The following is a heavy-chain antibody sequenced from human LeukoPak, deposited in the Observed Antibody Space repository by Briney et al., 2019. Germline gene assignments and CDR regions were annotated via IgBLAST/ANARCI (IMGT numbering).Heavy chain of an antibody. CDR1: GFTFSSYS. Sequence: GGSLRLSCAASGFTFSSYSMNWVRQAPGKGLEWVSSISSSSSYIYYADSVKGRFTISRDNAKNSLYLQVNSLRVEDTAVYYCARHRYYYDSSGSPHFVYWGQGTLVTVSS. J-gene: IGHJ4*02. V-gene: IGHV3-21*01. D-gene: IGHD3-22*01. CDR3: ARHRYYYDSSGSPHFVY. CDR2: ISSSSSYI.